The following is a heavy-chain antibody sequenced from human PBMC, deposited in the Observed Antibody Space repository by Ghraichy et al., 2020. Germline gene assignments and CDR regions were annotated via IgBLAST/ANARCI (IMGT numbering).Heavy chain of an antibody. CDR3: TRGRGGYYDSTGQSGFDY. CDR1: GGTFSHA. D-gene: IGHD3-22*01. V-gene: IGHV1-69*13. J-gene: IGHJ4*02. CDR2: IIPIFGTT. Sequence: SVKVSCKASGGTFSHAISWVRQSPGQGLEWMGGIIPIFGTTKYAQKFQGRVTISADEITNTAYMELSSLRSEDTAVYYCTRGRGGYYDSTGQSGFDYWGQGTLVTVSS.